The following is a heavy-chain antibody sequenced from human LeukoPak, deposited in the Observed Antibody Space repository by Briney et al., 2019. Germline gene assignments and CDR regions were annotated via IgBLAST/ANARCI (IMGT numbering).Heavy chain of an antibody. CDR1: RFSFSLYA. Sequence: GGSLRLPCAASRFSFSLYAMNWVRQAPGKGLEWISYIDSGSDDILHADSVRGRFAISRDNAKNTLYLEMNSLRAEDTAVYYCARDTYRPQLIDSWGQGTLVTVSS. CDR2: IDSGSDDI. V-gene: IGHV3-21*05. CDR3: ARDTYRPQLIDS. D-gene: IGHD5-18*01. J-gene: IGHJ4*02.